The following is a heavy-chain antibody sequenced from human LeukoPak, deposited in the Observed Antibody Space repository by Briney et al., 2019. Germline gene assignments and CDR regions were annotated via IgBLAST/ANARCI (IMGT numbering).Heavy chain of an antibody. J-gene: IGHJ3*02. D-gene: IGHD3-22*01. V-gene: IGHV1-2*02. Sequence: ASVKVSCKASGHTLTGYYLHWVRQAPGQGLEWMGWIKPKSGGTQFAQKFQGRVTMDRDTSLSTVYMELRSLRSDDTAVYYCARDQGSYYYDSSGYQDAFDIWGQGTMVTVSS. CDR1: GHTLTGYY. CDR3: ARDQGSYYYDSSGYQDAFDI. CDR2: IKPKSGGT.